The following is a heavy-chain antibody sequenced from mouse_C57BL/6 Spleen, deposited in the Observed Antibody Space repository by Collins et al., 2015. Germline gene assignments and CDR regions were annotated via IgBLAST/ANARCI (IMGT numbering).Heavy chain of an antibody. CDR2: ILPGSGST. V-gene: IGHV1-9*01. Sequence: QVQLQQSGAELMKPGASVKISCKATGYTFSSYWIEWVKQRPGHGLEWIGEILPGSGSTNYNEKFKGKATFTADTSSNTAYMQLSSLTSEDSAVYYCARIFPITTDAMDYWGQGTSVTVSS. D-gene: IGHD1-2*01. J-gene: IGHJ4*01. CDR3: ARIFPITTDAMDY. CDR1: GYTFSSYW.